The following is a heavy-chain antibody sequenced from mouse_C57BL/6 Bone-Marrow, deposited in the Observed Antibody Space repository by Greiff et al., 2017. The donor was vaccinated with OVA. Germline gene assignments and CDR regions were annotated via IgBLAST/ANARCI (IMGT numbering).Heavy chain of an antibody. Sequence: QVQLQQSGPGLAQPSQSLSITCTVSGFSLTSYGVHWVRQPPGKGLEWLGVIWSGGSTDYNAAFISRLSISKTNSKSQIFFKMNRRQADDTAIYYCAKKDYYGNNVAMDYWGQGTSVTVSS. J-gene: IGHJ4*01. CDR2: IWSGGST. V-gene: IGHV2-4*01. CDR1: GFSLTSYG. D-gene: IGHD2-1*01. CDR3: AKKDYYGNNVAMDY.